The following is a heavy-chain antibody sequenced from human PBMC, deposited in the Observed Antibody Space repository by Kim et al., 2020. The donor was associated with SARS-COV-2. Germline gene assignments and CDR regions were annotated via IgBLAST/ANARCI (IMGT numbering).Heavy chain of an antibody. Sequence: SVKVSCKASGGTFSSYAISWVRQAPGQGLEWMGGIIPIFGTANYAQKFQGRVTITADESTSTAYMELSSLRSEDTAVYYCARDLHPVAGTIETAWWFDPWGQGTLVTVSS. CDR3: ARDLHPVAGTIETAWWFDP. D-gene: IGHD6-19*01. V-gene: IGHV1-69*13. J-gene: IGHJ5*02. CDR2: IIPIFGTA. CDR1: GGTFSSYA.